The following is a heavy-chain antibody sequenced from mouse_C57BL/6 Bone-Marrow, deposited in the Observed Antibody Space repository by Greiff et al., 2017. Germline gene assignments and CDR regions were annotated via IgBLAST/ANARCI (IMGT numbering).Heavy chain of an antibody. CDR1: GYTFTSYW. V-gene: IGHV1-50*01. Sequence: QVQLQQPGAELVKPGASVKLSCKASGYTFTSYWMQWVKQRPGQGLEWIGEIDPSDSYTNYNQKFKGKATLTVDTSYSTAYMQLSSLTSEDSAVYYCARWWDEAYWGQGTLVTVSA. J-gene: IGHJ3*01. CDR3: ARWWDEAY. D-gene: IGHD1-1*02. CDR2: IDPSDSYT.